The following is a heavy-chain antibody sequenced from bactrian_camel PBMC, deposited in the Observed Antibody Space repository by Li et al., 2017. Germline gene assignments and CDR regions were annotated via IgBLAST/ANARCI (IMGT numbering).Heavy chain of an antibody. J-gene: IGHJ4*01. CDR3: VASYRTIRGCEPGV. Sequence: HVQLVESGGGSVQAGGSLRLSCAASENIGSRCAMAWYRQVPGHEPDMVSSITSDGMTTYANSVKGRFTTTRDNVENTLYLQMTSLKTEDTAVYYCVASYRTIRGCEPGVWGQGTQVTVS. CDR2: ITSDGMT. V-gene: IGHV3S53*01. D-gene: IGHD5*01. CDR1: ENIGSRCA.